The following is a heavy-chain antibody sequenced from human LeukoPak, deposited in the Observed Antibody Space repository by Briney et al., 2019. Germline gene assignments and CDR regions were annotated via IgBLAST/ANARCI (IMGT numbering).Heavy chain of an antibody. CDR3: ARGETGYSSSWYTV. CDR2: IYYSGST. Sequence: NPSETLSLTCTVSGGSISSYYWSRIRQPPGKGLEWIGYIYYSGSTNYNPSLKSRVTISVDTSKNQFSLKLSSVTAADTAVYYCARGETGYSSSWYTVWGQGTLVTVSS. CDR1: GGSISSYY. V-gene: IGHV4-59*01. D-gene: IGHD6-13*01. J-gene: IGHJ4*02.